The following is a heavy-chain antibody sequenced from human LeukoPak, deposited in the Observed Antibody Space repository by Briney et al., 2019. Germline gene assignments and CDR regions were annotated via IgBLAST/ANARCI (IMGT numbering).Heavy chain of an antibody. Sequence: GGTLRLSCAVSGFTFSSYEMNWVRQAPRQGMQWVSDVSSSCTSISYADSAKGRFTISRDNAKNSLYLQMISLRAEDTAVYYCSRKYWSTTSCLFYNWGQGTLVTVSS. J-gene: IGHJ4*02. D-gene: IGHD2-2*01. CDR1: GFTFSSYE. CDR3: SRKYWSTTSCLFYN. V-gene: IGHV3-48*03. CDR2: VSSSCTSI.